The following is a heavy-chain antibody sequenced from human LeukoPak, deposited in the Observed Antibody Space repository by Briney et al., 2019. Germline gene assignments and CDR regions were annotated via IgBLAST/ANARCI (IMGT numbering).Heavy chain of an antibody. D-gene: IGHD5-12*01. Sequence: PSETLSLTSTVPGGSISSGDYYWSWIRQPPGKGLEWIGYIYYSGSTYYNPSLKSRVTISVDTSKNQFSLKLSSVTAADTAVYYCARDAWVASRAGGYVIWGRGTLVTVSS. J-gene: IGHJ4*02. V-gene: IGHV4-30-4*08. CDR2: IYYSGST. CDR3: ARDAWVASRAGGYVI. CDR1: GGSISSGDYY.